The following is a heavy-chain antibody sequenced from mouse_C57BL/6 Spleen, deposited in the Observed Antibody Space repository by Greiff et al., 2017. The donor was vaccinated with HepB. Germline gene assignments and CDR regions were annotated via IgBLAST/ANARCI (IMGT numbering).Heavy chain of an antibody. CDR2: IYPGSGNT. CDR1: GYTFTDYY. J-gene: IGHJ4*01. V-gene: IGHV1-76*01. CDR3: ARWDYGNYYAMDY. Sequence: VQLQQSGAELVRPGASVKLSCKASGYTFTDYYINWVKQRPGQGLEWIARIYPGSGNTYYNEKFKGKATLTAEKSSSTAYMQLSSLTSEDSAVYFCARWDYGNYYAMDYWGQGTSVTVSS. D-gene: IGHD2-1*01.